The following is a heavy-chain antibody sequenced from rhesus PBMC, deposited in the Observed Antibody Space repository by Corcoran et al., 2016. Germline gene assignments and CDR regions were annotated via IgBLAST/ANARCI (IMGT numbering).Heavy chain of an antibody. CDR2: FYSSSWNT. CDR3: ARMGLYSRGWSAPYWYFDR. J-gene: IGHJ2*01. D-gene: IGHD6S26*01. CDR1: GGSISGGYG. V-gene: IGHV4S7*01. Sequence: QVQLQESGPGLLKPSETLSLTCAVSGGSISGGYGWGWLRQPPGKGLEWIGCFYSSSWNTYQHPSLKSRVTISTDPSKSQFSLKLSCGTGADTAVYYCARMGLYSRGWSAPYWYFDRWGPGTPITISS.